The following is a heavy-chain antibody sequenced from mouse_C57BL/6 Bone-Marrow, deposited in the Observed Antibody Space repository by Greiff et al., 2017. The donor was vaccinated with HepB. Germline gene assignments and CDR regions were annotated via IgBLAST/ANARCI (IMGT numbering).Heavy chain of an antibody. CDR2: ISSGSSTI. CDR1: GFTFSDYG. D-gene: IGHD1-1*01. V-gene: IGHV5-17*01. J-gene: IGHJ1*03. CDR3: ARGLGSSLYWYFAV. Sequence: EVMLVESGGGLVKPGGSLKLSCAASGFTFSDYGMHWVRQAPEKGLEWVAYISSGSSTIYYADTVKGRFTISRDNAKNTLFLQMTSLRSEDTAMYYCARGLGSSLYWYFAVWGTGTTVTVSS.